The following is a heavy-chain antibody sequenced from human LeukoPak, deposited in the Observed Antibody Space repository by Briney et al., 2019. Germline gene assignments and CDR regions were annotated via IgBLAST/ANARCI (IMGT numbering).Heavy chain of an antibody. D-gene: IGHD2-21*01. J-gene: IGHJ6*03. CDR2: INHSGST. V-gene: IGHV4-34*01. Sequence: SETLSLTCAVYGGSFSGYYWSWIRQPPGKGLEWIGEINHSGSTNYNPSLKSRVTISVDTSKNQFSLKLSSVTAADTAVYYCARRDYYYYMDVWGKGTTVTISS. CDR3: ARRDYYYYMDV. CDR1: GGSFSGYY.